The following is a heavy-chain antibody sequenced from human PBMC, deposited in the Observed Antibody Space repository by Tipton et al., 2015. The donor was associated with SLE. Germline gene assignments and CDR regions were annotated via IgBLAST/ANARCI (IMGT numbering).Heavy chain of an antibody. D-gene: IGHD1-14*01. CDR2: IYYSGST. Sequence: TLSLTCTVSGGSISSSSYYWGWIRQPPGKGLEWIGSIYYSGSTNYNPSLKSRVITSVDTSKNQFSLKLSSVTAADTAVYYCVRGGNQPLYAFDIWGQGTMVTVSS. J-gene: IGHJ3*02. CDR3: VRGGNQPLYAFDI. V-gene: IGHV4-39*07. CDR1: GGSISSSSYY.